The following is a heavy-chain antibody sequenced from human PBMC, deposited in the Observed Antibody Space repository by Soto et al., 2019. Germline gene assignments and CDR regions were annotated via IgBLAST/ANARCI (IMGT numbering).Heavy chain of an antibody. J-gene: IGHJ4*02. CDR1: GGSISCYY. D-gene: IGHD6-6*01. V-gene: IGHV4-59*01. CDR2: IYYSGNT. Sequence: SETLSLTCTVSGGSISCYYWSWIRQPPGKGLEWIGFIYYSGNTNYNPSLKSRVTMSVDTSKNQFSLKLSSVTAADTAVYYCAGLYSSSPFFNYWGQGTLVTVSS. CDR3: AGLYSSSPFFNY.